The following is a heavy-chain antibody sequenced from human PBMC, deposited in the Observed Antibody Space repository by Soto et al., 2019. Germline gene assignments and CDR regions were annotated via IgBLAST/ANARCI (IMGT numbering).Heavy chain of an antibody. Sequence: EVQLVEPGGDLVKPGGALRLSCAASGFTFSNAWMNWVRQAPGRGLEWVGHVKSKTDGGTTDEAAPVKGRCTNSRDDSKNTVFLQMNNLRTEDNAVYYCSTDHPYSCDSSCYHHWGPGTLVPLSS. CDR2: VKSKTDGGTT. CDR3: STDHPYSCDSSCYHH. V-gene: IGHV3-15*07. D-gene: IGHD3-22*01. CDR1: GFTFSNAW. J-gene: IGHJ5*02.